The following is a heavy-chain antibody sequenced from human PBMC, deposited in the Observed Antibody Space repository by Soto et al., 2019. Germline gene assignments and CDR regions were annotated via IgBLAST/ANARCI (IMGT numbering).Heavy chain of an antibody. CDR1: GYTFSSYD. V-gene: IGHV1-8*01. J-gene: IGHJ6*02. D-gene: IGHD1-20*01. Sequence: QVQLVQSGAEVKKPGASVKVSCKASGYTFSSYDINWVRQATGQGLEWMGWMNPNSGNTGYAQKFRGRVTMTRNTSISTDYMELSSLRSEETAVYYCARDGYNWNYYYYGMDVWGQGTTVTVSS. CDR3: ARDGYNWNYYYYGMDV. CDR2: MNPNSGNT.